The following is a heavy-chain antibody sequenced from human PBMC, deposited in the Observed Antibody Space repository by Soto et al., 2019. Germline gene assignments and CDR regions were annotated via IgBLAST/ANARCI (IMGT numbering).Heavy chain of an antibody. Sequence: SETLSLTCTVSGGSISSYYWSCIRQPPGKGLEWIGYIYYSGSTNYNPSLKSRVTISVDTSKNQFSLKLSSVTAADTAVYYCARDRAAAGTPYGMDVWGQGTTVTVSS. CDR3: ARDRAAAGTPYGMDV. V-gene: IGHV4-59*01. D-gene: IGHD6-13*01. J-gene: IGHJ6*02. CDR2: IYYSGST. CDR1: GGSISSYY.